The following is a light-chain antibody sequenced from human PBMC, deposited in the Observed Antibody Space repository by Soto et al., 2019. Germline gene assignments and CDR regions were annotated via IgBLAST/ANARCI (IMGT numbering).Light chain of an antibody. V-gene: IGLV2-23*02. Sequence: QSVLTQPASVSGSPGQSITISCTGTSNDIGGYNLVSWYQQHPGKAPKLIIYESSERPSGVSDRFSGSRSGNAASLTISPLPSEDDAYYSCCSFDGGATFVFGGGTKLTVL. J-gene: IGLJ2*01. CDR2: ESS. CDR3: CSFDGGATFV. CDR1: SNDIGGYNL.